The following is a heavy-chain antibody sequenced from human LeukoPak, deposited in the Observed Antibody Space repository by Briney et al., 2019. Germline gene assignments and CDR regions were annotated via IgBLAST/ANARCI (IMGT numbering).Heavy chain of an antibody. D-gene: IGHD3-10*01. CDR3: AKDPITMVRGVLDY. CDR1: GFTFSSYS. CDR2: ISGSGGST. J-gene: IGHJ4*02. V-gene: IGHV3-23*01. Sequence: GGSLRLSCAASGFTFSSYSMNWVRQAPGKGLGWVSAISGSGGSTYYADSVKGRFTISRDNSKNTLYLQMNSLRAEDTAVYYCAKDPITMVRGVLDYWGQGTLVTVSS.